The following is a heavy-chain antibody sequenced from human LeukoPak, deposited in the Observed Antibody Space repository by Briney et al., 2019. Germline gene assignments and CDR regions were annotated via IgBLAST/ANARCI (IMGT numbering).Heavy chain of an antibody. D-gene: IGHD5/OR15-5a*01. Sequence: GGSLRLSCAASGFTFSIYWVSWVRQAPGKGLEWVAVISYDGSNKYYADSVTGRFTISRDNSKNTPYLQINSLRADDPALYYCAKGGYSVYDFVYWGQGSLVTVCS. J-gene: IGHJ4*02. CDR2: ISYDGSNK. CDR3: AKGGYSVYDFVY. CDR1: GFTFSIYW. V-gene: IGHV3-30*18.